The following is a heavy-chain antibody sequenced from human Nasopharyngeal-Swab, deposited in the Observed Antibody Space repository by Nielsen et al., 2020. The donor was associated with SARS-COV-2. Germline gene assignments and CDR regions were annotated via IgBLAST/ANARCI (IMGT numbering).Heavy chain of an antibody. J-gene: IGHJ6*02. D-gene: IGHD3-9*01. CDR3: ARGCVLTGPSCYYYGMDV. CDR2: ISSSSSYI. V-gene: IGHV3-21*01. CDR1: GFTFSSYN. Sequence: GESLKISCAASGFTFSSYNMNWVRQDPGKGLEWVSSISSSSSYIYYADSVKGRFTISRDNAKNSLYLQMNSLRAEDTAVYYCARGCVLTGPSCYYYGMDVWGQGTTVTVSS.